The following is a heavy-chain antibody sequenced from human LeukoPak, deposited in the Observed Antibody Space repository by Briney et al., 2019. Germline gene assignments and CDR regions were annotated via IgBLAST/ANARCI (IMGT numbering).Heavy chain of an antibody. Sequence: GGSLRLSCAASGFSFDDYAMHWVRQAPGKGLEGVSLISGDGGSTYYADSVKGRFTISRDNSKDSLYLQMNSLRTEDTALYYCAKDTGITPSGISGFFDFWGQGTLVTVSS. J-gene: IGHJ4*02. CDR2: ISGDGGST. V-gene: IGHV3-43*02. D-gene: IGHD6-13*01. CDR1: GFSFDDYA. CDR3: AKDTGITPSGISGFFDF.